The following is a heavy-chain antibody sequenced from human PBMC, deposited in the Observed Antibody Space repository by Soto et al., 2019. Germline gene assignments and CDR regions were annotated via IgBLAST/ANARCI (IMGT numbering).Heavy chain of an antibody. CDR1: GASVNDGNFY. V-gene: IGHV4-61*03. CDR3: ERRLTMGELPSRFHR. D-gene: IGHD3-16*02. CDR2: IHHSGIT. J-gene: IGHJ5*02. Sequence: SETLSLTCRVSGASVNDGNFYWNWIRQSPGKGLEWIGLIHHSGITKYNPSLKRRVPISLDTSKNDFSLKLSSVTVADTAIYYCERRLTMGELPSRFHRWGQGAQVT.